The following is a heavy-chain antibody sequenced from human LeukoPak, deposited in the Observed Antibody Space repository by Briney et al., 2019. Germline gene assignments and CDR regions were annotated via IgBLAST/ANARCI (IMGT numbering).Heavy chain of an antibody. CDR1: GFTFSSYG. J-gene: IGHJ4*02. Sequence: PGRSLRLSCAASGFTFSSYGMHWVRQAPGKGLEWVAVIWYDGSNKYYANSVKGRFTISRDNSKNTLYLQMNSLRAEDTAVYYCAKAGYYDSSGHYAPFDYWGQGTLVTVSS. D-gene: IGHD3-22*01. CDR3: AKAGYYDSSGHYAPFDY. V-gene: IGHV3-33*06. CDR2: IWYDGSNK.